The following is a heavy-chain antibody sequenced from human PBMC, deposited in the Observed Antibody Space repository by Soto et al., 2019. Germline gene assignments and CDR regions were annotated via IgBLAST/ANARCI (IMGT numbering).Heavy chain of an antibody. V-gene: IGHV4-39*01. CDR3: ARPSGSSSSNAFDI. J-gene: IGHJ3*02. CDR1: GGSIGGSSYY. D-gene: IGHD6-6*01. CDR2: IYYSGST. Sequence: PSETLSLTCTVSGGSIGGSSYYWGWIRQPPGKGLEWIGSIYYSGSTYYNPSLKSRVTISVDTSKNQFSLKLSSVTAADTAVYYCARPSGSSSSNAFDIWGQGTMVTVSS.